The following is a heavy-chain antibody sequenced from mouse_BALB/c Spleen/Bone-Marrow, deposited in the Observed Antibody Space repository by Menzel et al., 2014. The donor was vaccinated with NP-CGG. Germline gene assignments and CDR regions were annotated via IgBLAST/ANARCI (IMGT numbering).Heavy chain of an antibody. CDR2: INHSNGYT. J-gene: IGHJ3*01. CDR3: TREGAY. Sequence: QVQLKDSGAELVKPGASVKLSCKASGYTFTSYYMYWVKQRPGQGLEWIGEINHSNGYTNFNEKFKSKATLTVDKSSSTAYMQLSSLTSEDSAVYYCTREGAYWGQGTLVTVSA. V-gene: IGHV1S81*02. CDR1: GYTFTSYY.